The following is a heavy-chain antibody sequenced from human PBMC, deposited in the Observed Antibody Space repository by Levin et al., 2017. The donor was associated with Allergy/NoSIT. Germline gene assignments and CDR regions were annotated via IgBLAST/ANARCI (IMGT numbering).Heavy chain of an antibody. CDR1: GFTFSSYS. D-gene: IGHD3-16*02. Sequence: PGGSLRLSCAASGFTFSSYSMNWVRQAPGKGLEWVSSISSSSSYIYYADSVKGRFTISRDNAKNSLYLQMNSLRAEDTAVYYCARGIHDDYIWGSYRFPFFIDYWGQGTLVTVSS. CDR3: ARGIHDDYIWGSYRFPFFIDY. J-gene: IGHJ4*02. CDR2: ISSSSSYI. V-gene: IGHV3-21*01.